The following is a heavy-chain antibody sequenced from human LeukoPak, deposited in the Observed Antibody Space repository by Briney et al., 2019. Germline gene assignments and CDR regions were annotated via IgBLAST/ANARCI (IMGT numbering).Heavy chain of an antibody. D-gene: IGHD2-2*01. CDR1: GYTFTSYY. J-gene: IGHJ6*04. CDR3: ARDRGTGGVPAYMDV. CDR2: INSSGGST. Sequence: GASVKVSCKASGYTFTSYYMHWVRQAPGQGLEWMGIINSSGGSTSYAQKFQGRVTMTRDTSTSTVYMELSSLRSEDTAVYYCARDRGTGGVPAYMDVWGKGTTVTVSS. V-gene: IGHV1-46*01.